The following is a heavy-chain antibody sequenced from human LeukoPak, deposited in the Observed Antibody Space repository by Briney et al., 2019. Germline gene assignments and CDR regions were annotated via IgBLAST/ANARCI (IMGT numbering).Heavy chain of an antibody. CDR1: GGSFSGYY. CDR3: ATFTYYDFWSGCPAEDY. V-gene: IGHV4-34*01. J-gene: IGHJ4*02. D-gene: IGHD3-3*01. CDR2: INHSVST. Sequence: TSETLSLTCAVYGGSFSGYYWSWIRQPPGKGLEWIGEINHSVSTNYNPYLKSRVTISVDTSKNQFSLKLSSVTAADTAVYYCATFTYYDFWSGCPAEDYWGQGTLVTVSS.